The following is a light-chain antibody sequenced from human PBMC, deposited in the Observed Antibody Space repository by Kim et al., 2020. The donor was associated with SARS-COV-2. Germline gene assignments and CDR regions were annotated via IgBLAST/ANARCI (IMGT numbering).Light chain of an antibody. V-gene: IGLV6-57*02. CDR1: SGSIASNY. CDR3: QSYDSSNWV. CDR2: EDN. Sequence: GKTVTISCTGSSGSIASNYVQWYQQRPGSAPTTVIYEDNQRPSGVPYRFSGSIDSSSNSASLTISGLKTEDEADYYCQSYDSSNWVFGGGTQLTVL. J-gene: IGLJ3*02.